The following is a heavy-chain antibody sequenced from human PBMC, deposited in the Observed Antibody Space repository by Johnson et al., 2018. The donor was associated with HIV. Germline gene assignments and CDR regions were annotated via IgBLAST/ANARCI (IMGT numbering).Heavy chain of an antibody. CDR3: AGGYILTGYAGAFEM. D-gene: IGHD3-9*01. J-gene: IGHJ3*02. V-gene: IGHV3-11*04. Sequence: QVQLVESGGGLVKPGGSLRLSCAASGFTFSDYDMSWIRQAPGKGLEWVSFISSSRATIYYAASVKGRLTISRDNSKTSLYLQMNSLRAEDTAVYYWAGGYILTGYAGAFEMWGQGTLVTVSS. CDR2: ISSSRATI. CDR1: GFTFSDYD.